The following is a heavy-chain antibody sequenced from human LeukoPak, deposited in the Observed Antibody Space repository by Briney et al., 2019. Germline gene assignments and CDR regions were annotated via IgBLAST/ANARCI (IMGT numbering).Heavy chain of an antibody. J-gene: IGHJ5*02. CDR1: GFTFSSYA. CDR2: IYHTGTT. CDR3: ARQECNGGSCYSRAIWFDP. V-gene: IGHV4-38-2*01. Sequence: GSLRLSCAASGFTFSSYAMSWIRQPPGKGLEWIGSIYHTGTTYYSPSLKSRVTISVHTSKNQFSLKLSSVTAADTAVYYCARQECNGGSCYSRAIWFDPWGQGTLVTVSS. D-gene: IGHD2-15*01.